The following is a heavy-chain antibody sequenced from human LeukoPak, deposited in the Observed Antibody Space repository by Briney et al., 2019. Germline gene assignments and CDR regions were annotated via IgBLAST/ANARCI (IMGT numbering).Heavy chain of an antibody. CDR2: INPSGGAT. J-gene: IGHJ3*02. CDR1: GYTFSSHY. D-gene: IGHD3-22*01. V-gene: IGHV1-46*03. CDR3: ARGLPYYDSSGYYYSAFDI. Sequence: ASVKVSXRASGYTFSSHYMHWVRQAPGQGLEWMGIINPSGGATSYAQKFQGRVTVTRDTSTSTVYMELSSLRSEDTAVYYCARGLPYYDSSGYYYSAFDIWGQGTMVTVSS.